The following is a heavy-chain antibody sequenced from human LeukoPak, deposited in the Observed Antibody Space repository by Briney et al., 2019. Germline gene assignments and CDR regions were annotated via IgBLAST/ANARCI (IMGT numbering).Heavy chain of an antibody. CDR1: GYTFTGYY. D-gene: IGHD3-22*01. CDR2: INPNSGGT. CDR3: ARFRYYSSGYPGY. Sequence: ASVKVSCTASGYTFTGYYMHWVRQAPGQGLEWMGWINPNSGGTNYAQKFQGRVTMTRDKSISTAYMELSRLRSDDTAVYYCARFRYYSSGYPGYWGQGTLVTVSS. J-gene: IGHJ4*02. V-gene: IGHV1-2*02.